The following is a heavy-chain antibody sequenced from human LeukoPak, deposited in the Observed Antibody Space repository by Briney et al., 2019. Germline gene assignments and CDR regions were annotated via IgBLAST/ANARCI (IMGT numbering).Heavy chain of an antibody. V-gene: IGHV3-23*01. CDR1: GFSFRSHG. Sequence: GGSLRLSCAASGFSFRSHGMNWVRQAPGKGLEWVSGISPRGDITYYKDSVRGRFTISRDNFKNMVSLQLNSLRAEDTAMYYCAKDDDWGRFNHWGQGTLVTVSS. CDR3: AKDDDWGRFNH. CDR2: ISPRGDIT. J-gene: IGHJ1*01. D-gene: IGHD3-16*01.